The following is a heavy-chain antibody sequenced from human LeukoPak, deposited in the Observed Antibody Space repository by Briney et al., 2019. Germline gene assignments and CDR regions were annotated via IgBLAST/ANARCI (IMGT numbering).Heavy chain of an antibody. CDR2: IWYDGSTK. D-gene: IGHD1-26*01. CDR3: ARDVGSGTYYRGYFDY. V-gene: IGHV3-33*08. J-gene: IGHJ4*02. CDR1: GFTFSSSG. Sequence: PGGSLRLSCAASGFTFSSSGMHWVRQAPGKGLEWVALIWYDGSTKYYADSVKGRFTISRDNSKNTLYLQMNSLRGEDTAPYYCARDVGSGTYYRGYFDYWGQGTLVTVST.